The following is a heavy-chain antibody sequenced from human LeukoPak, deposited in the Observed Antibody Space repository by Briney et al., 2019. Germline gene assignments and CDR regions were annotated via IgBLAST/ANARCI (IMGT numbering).Heavy chain of an antibody. CDR2: INPDNGGT. Sequence: ASVKVSCRASGYTFTDYYIHWVRQAPGQGLEWTGWINPDNGGTNYAQKFQGRVTMTRDTSIRTVYMDLSRLRSDDTAVFYCTREARVGNWFDPWGQGTQVTVSS. CDR3: TREARVGNWFDP. V-gene: IGHV1-2*02. CDR1: GYTFTDYY. J-gene: IGHJ5*02. D-gene: IGHD2-2*01.